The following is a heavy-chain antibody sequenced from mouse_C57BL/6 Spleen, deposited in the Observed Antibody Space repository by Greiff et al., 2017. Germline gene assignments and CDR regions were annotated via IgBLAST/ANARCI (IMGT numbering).Heavy chain of an antibody. CDR2: ISGGGGNN. J-gene: IGHJ2*01. D-gene: IGHD1-1*01. V-gene: IGHV5-9*01. CDR3: ARQPSTVFDY. Sequence: DVKLVESGGGLVKPGGSLTLSCAASGFTFSSYTLSWVRQTPEKRLVWVATISGGGGNNYYPDSVKGRFTISRDNAKNTLYLQMSSLRSEDTALYYCARQPSTVFDYWGQGTTLTVSS. CDR1: GFTFSSYT.